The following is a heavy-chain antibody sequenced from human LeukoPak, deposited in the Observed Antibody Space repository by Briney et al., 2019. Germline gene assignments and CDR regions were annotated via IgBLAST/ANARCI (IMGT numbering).Heavy chain of an antibody. Sequence: SETLSLTCTVSGGSISSYYWSWIRQPPGKGLEWIGYIYTSGSTNYNPSLKSRVTISVDTSKNQFSLKLSSVTAADTAVYYRARGVYYGSGSYYFRRNWFDPWGQGTLVTVSS. CDR3: ARGVYYGSGSYYFRRNWFDP. J-gene: IGHJ5*02. D-gene: IGHD3-10*01. CDR2: IYTSGST. CDR1: GGSISSYY. V-gene: IGHV4-4*09.